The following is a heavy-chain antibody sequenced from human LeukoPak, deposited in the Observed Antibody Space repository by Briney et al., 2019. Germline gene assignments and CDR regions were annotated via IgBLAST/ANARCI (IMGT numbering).Heavy chain of an antibody. J-gene: IGHJ4*02. CDR1: GYTFTSYA. Sequence: ASVKVSCKASGYTFTSYAMHWVRQAPGQRLEWMGWINAGNGNTKYSQEFQGRVTITRDTSASTAYMELSSLRSEDMAVYYCATDGGTPINFDYWGQGTLVTVSS. D-gene: IGHD3-16*01. CDR2: INAGNGNT. CDR3: ATDGGTPINFDY. V-gene: IGHV1-3*03.